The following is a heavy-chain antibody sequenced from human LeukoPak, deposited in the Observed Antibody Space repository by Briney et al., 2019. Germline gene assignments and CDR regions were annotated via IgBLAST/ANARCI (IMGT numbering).Heavy chain of an antibody. Sequence: PSETLSLTCTVSRGSISSGSYYWSWIRQPAGKGQEWIGRIHSRGSTNYNASLKSRVTITIGTSQTQFSLKLSSVTAADTAVYYCARDEGCTNGVCFTLFDYWGQGILVTVSS. D-gene: IGHD2-8*01. J-gene: IGHJ4*02. CDR2: IHSRGST. CDR3: ARDEGCTNGVCFTLFDY. V-gene: IGHV4-61*02. CDR1: RGSISSGSYY.